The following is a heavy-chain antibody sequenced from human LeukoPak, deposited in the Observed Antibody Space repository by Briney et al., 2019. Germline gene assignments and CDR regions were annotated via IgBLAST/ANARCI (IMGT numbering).Heavy chain of an antibody. D-gene: IGHD2-15*01. CDR3: ARVGARGYCSGGSCPRWFDP. V-gene: IGHV4-59*01. J-gene: IGHJ5*02. CDR2: IYYSGST. CDR1: GGSISSYY. Sequence: SETLSLTCTVSGGSISSYYRSWIRQPPGKGLEWIGYIYYSGSTNYNPSLKSRVTMSVDTSKNQFSLKLSSVTAADTAVYYCARVGARGYCSGGSCPRWFDPWGQGTLVTVSS.